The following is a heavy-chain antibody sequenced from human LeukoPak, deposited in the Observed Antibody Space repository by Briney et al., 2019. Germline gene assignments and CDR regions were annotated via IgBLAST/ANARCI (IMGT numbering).Heavy chain of an antibody. CDR1: GASTSSSNYY. CDR3: ARLSYGEHDY. J-gene: IGHJ4*02. CDR2: VYYTGSI. V-gene: IGHV4-39*01. Sequence: PSETLSLTCTVSGASTSSSNYYWGWIRQPPGKGLEYIGSVYYTGSIHYNPSLTSRVTISADTSKNQFSLKVSSVTAADTAVYYCARLSYGEHDYWGQGTLVTVSS. D-gene: IGHD3-10*01.